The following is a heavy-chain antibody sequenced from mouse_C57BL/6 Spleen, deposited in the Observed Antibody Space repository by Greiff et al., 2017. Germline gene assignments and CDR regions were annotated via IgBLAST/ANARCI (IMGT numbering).Heavy chain of an antibody. J-gene: IGHJ3*01. CDR2: IDPSDSYT. CDR3: ATLYYGNSSFAY. CDR1: GYTFTSYW. V-gene: IGHV1-69*01. Sequence: QVQLQQPGAELVMPGASVKLSCKASGYTFTSYWMHWVKQRPGQGLEWIGEIDPSDSYTNYNQKFKGKSTLTVDKSSSTAYMQLSSLTSEDSAVYNCATLYYGNSSFAYWGQGTLVTVSA. D-gene: IGHD2-1*01.